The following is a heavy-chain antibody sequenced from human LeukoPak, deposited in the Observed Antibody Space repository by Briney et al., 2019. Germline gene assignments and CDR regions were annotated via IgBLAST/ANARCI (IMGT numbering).Heavy chain of an antibody. CDR3: ARASRYYGSIGNYHPYFHY. J-gene: IGHJ4*02. Sequence: GGSLRLSCAASGFTVSSNYMSWVRQAPGKGLEWVSVIYSASSAAYADSVKGRFTISRDNSKNTLYLQMNSLRAEDTAVYYCARASRYYGSIGNYHPYFHYWGQGTLVTVSS. D-gene: IGHD3-22*01. CDR2: IYSASSA. CDR1: GFTVSSNY. V-gene: IGHV3-53*01.